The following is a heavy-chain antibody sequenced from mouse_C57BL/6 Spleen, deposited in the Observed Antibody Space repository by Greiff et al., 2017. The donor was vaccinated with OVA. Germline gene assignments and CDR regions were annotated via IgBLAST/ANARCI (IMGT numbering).Heavy chain of an antibody. V-gene: IGHV1-9*01. CDR3: ASKAFYYDYDVGYFDV. CDR2: ILPGSGST. D-gene: IGHD2-4*01. J-gene: IGHJ1*03. CDR1: GYTFTGYW. Sequence: QVQLQQSGAELMKPGASVKLSCKATGYTFTGYWIEWVKQRPGHGLEWIGEILPGSGSTNYNEKFKGKATFTADTSSNTAYMQLSSLTTEDSAIYYCASKAFYYDYDVGYFDVWGRGTTVTVSS.